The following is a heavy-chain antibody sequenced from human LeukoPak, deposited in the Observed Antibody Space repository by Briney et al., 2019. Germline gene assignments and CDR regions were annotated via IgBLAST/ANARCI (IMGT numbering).Heavy chain of an antibody. D-gene: IGHD1-26*01. CDR2: ISSSGSTI. CDR1: GFTFSSYA. J-gene: IGHJ4*02. V-gene: IGHV3-11*01. CDR3: ARGEVYSGSYFEDY. Sequence: KSGGSLRLSCAASGFTFSSYAMSWIRQAPGKGLEWVSYISSSGSTIYYADSVKGRFTISRDNAKNSLYLQMNSLRAEDTAVYYCARGEVYSGSYFEDYWGQGTLVTVSS.